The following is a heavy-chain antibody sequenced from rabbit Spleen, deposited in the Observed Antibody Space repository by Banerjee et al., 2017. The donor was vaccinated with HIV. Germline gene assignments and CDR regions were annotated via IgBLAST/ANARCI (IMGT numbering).Heavy chain of an antibody. CDR1: GVSFNSGYD. CDR3: ARDAGTSFSTYGMDL. Sequence: QSLEESGGDMVKPGASLTLTCIASGVSFNSGYDMCWVRQAPGKGLEWVACAYAGSSGSTYSATWAKGRFTISKTSSTTVTLQMTSLTAADTATYFCARDAGTSFSTYGMDLWGQGTLVTVS. CDR2: AYAGSSGST. J-gene: IGHJ6*01. V-gene: IGHV1S40*01. D-gene: IGHD8-1*01.